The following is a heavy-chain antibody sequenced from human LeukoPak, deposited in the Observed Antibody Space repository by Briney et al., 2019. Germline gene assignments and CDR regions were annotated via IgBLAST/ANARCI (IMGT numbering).Heavy chain of an antibody. V-gene: IGHV3-21*01. CDR3: ARGERGLYCSSTSCYPVL. CDR1: GCTFSSYS. J-gene: IGHJ4*02. D-gene: IGHD2-2*01. Sequence: GGSLRLSCAASGCTFSSYSLNWVRQAPGKGLEWVSSISSSSSYIYYADSVKGRFTISRDNAKNSLYLQMNSLRAEDTAVYYCARGERGLYCSSTSCYPVLGGQGTLVTVCS. CDR2: ISSSSSYI.